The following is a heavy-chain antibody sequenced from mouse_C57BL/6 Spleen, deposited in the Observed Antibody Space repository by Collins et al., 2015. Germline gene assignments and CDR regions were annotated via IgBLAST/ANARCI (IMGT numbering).Heavy chain of an antibody. V-gene: IGHV1-18*01. CDR3: ARWNSHYYGSSYYAMDY. Sequence: VKQSHGKSLEWIGDINPNNGGTIYNQKFKGKATLTVDKSSSTAYMELRSLTSEDTAVYYCARWNSHYYGSSYYAMDYWGQGTSVTVSS. CDR2: INPNNGGT. J-gene: IGHJ4*01. D-gene: IGHD1-1*01.